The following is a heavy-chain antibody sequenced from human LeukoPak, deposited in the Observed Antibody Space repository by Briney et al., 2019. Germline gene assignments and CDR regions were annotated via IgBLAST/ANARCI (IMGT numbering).Heavy chain of an antibody. J-gene: IGHJ4*02. CDR3: TRDRGYSGYDSDY. Sequence: GGSLRLSCTASGFTFGDYAMSWVRQAPGKGLEWVGFIRSKAYGGTTEYAASVKGRFTISRDDSKSIAYLQMNSLKTEDTAVYYCTRDRGYSGYDSDYWGQGTLVTVSS. D-gene: IGHD5-12*01. V-gene: IGHV3-49*04. CDR2: IRSKAYGGTT. CDR1: GFTFGDYA.